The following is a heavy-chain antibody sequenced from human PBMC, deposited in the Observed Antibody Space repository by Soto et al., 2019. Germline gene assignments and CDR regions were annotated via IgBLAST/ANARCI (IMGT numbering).Heavy chain of an antibody. CDR1: GGTFNNYT. V-gene: IGHV1-69*02. Sequence: QVQLVQSGAEVKKPGSSVKVSCKASGGTFNNYTISWVRQAPGQGLEWMGRIIPILDIVNNAQKFQGRVTITADKXTXIAYMELSSLRSEDTAVYYCARATPGYSAYDYYFDYWGQGTLVTVSS. CDR3: ARATPGYSAYDYYFDY. D-gene: IGHD5-12*01. J-gene: IGHJ4*02. CDR2: IIPILDIV.